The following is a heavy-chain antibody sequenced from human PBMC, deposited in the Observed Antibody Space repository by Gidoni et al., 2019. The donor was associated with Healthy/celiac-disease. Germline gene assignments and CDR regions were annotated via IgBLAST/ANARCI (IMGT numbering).Heavy chain of an antibody. D-gene: IGHD3-3*01. CDR3: ARGPVGYDFWSGYSINFDY. CDR1: GFTFSSYD. CDR2: IGTAGDT. J-gene: IGHJ4*02. V-gene: IGHV3-13*01. Sequence: EVQLVESGGGLVQPGGSLRLSCAASGFTFSSYDMHWVRQATGKGLEWVSAIGTAGDTYYPGSVKGRFTISRENAKNSLYLQMNSLRAEDTAVYYCARGPVGYDFWSGYSINFDYWGQGTLVTVSS.